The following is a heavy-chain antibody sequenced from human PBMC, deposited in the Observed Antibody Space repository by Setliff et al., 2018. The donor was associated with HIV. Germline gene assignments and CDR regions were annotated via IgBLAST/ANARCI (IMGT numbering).Heavy chain of an antibody. D-gene: IGHD6-19*01. V-gene: IGHV1-69*06. CDR2: IIPIFDAS. J-gene: IGHJ4*02. CDR3: ATGGVIVPAGYS. Sequence: SVKVSCKASGYTFTFYSMHWVRQAPGQGLEWMGRIIPIFDASNYAQRFQGRVTITADKSTNTAYMELSSLKSEDTAIYYCATGGVIVPAGYSWGQGTLVTVSS. CDR1: GYTFTFYS.